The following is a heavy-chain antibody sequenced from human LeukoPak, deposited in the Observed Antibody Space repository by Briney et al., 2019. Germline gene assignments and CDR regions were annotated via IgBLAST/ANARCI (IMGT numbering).Heavy chain of an antibody. CDR3: ASSIGMAVVPAAIGPFADY. J-gene: IGHJ4*02. Sequence: ASVKVSCKASGGTFSSYAISWVRQAPGQGLEWMGGIIPIFGTANYARKFQGRVTITADESTSTAYMELSSLRSEDTAVYYCASSIGMAVVPAAIGPFADYWGQGTLVTVSS. CDR2: IIPIFGTA. D-gene: IGHD2-2*02. CDR1: GGTFSSYA. V-gene: IGHV1-69*13.